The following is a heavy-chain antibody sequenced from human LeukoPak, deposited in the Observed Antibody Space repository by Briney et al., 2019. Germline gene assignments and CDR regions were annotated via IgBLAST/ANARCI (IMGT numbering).Heavy chain of an antibody. CDR2: IYPGDSDT. J-gene: IGHJ4*02. V-gene: IGHV5-51*01. Sequence: ASVKIPCKGSGYSFTSYWIGWVRQMPGKGLEWMGIIYPGDSDTRYSPPFQGQVTISADKSISTAYLQWSSLKASDTAMYYCARQDYYDSSGYGDFDYWGQGTLVTVSS. D-gene: IGHD3-22*01. CDR3: ARQDYYDSSGYGDFDY. CDR1: GYSFTSYW.